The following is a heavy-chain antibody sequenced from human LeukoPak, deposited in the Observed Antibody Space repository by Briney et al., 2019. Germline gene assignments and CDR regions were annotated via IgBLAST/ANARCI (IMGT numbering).Heavy chain of an antibody. V-gene: IGHV3-7*01. J-gene: IGHJ6*03. CDR2: IKQDGSEK. CDR1: GFTFSSYW. Sequence: GGSLRLSCAASGFTFSSYWMSWVRQAPGKGLEWVANIKQDGSEKYYVGSVKGRFTISRDNAKNSLYLQMNSLRAEDTAVYYCARVPYSSGWYRDYYYYYYMDVWGKGTTVTVSS. CDR3: ARVPYSSGWYRDYYYYYYMDV. D-gene: IGHD6-19*01.